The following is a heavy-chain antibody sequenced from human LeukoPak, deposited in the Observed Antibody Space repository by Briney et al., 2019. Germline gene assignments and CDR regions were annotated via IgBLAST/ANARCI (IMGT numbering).Heavy chain of an antibody. CDR2: ISSSSSII. Sequence: GGSLRLSCAASGFTFGTYAMNWVRQAPGKGLEWVSYISSSSSIIYYADSVKGRFTISRDNAKNSLYLQMNSLRAEDTAVYYCAREAYSSGWYAAYFDYWGQGTLVTVSS. CDR1: GFTFGTYA. V-gene: IGHV3-48*01. D-gene: IGHD6-19*01. J-gene: IGHJ4*02. CDR3: AREAYSSGWYAAYFDY.